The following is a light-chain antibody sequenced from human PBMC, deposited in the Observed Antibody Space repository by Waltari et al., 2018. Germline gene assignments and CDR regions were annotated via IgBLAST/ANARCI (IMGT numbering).Light chain of an antibody. CDR1: QSISTW. CDR2: KTS. Sequence: DIQMTQSPSTLSASVGDRVTITCRASQSISTWLAWYQQKPGKAPKLLIYKTSSLESGVPSRFSGSGSGTEFTLTISSLQPDDFATYYCQHYKSYSPWTFGQGTKVEIK. CDR3: QHYKSYSPWT. V-gene: IGKV1-5*03. J-gene: IGKJ1*01.